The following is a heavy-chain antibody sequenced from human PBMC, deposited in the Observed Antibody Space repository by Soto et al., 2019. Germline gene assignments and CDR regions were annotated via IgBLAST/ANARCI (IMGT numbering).Heavy chain of an antibody. Sequence: SETMSLTCTVSGGSISSGDDYWSWIRQPPGKGLEWIGYIYYSGSTYYNPSLKSRVTISVDTSKNQFSLRLSSVTAVDTAVYYCARDIVVVPALRDYYYYYGMDVWGQGTTVTVSS. CDR3: ARDIVVVPALRDYYYYYGMDV. D-gene: IGHD2-2*01. J-gene: IGHJ6*02. CDR2: IYYSGST. V-gene: IGHV4-30-4*01. CDR1: GGSISSGDDY.